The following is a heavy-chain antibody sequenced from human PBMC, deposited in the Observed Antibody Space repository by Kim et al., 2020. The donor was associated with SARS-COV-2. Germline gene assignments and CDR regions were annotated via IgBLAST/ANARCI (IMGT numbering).Heavy chain of an antibody. D-gene: IGHD2-21*01. V-gene: IGHV3-21*01. J-gene: IGHJ5*02. CDR1: GFTFSSYW. CDR3: VRDRTPPSYNCGSRYWFDP. Sequence: GGSLRLSCAASGFTFSSYWMSWVRQTAGKRLEWVSSISSSGNFKYYSDSVKGRFTISRDNSKNSLFLQMDGLRVDDTTVYYCVRDRTPPSYNCGSRYWFDPWGLGTLVTVSS. CDR2: ISSSGNFK.